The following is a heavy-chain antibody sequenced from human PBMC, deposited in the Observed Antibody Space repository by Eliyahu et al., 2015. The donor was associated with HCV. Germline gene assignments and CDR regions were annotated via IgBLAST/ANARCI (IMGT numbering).Heavy chain of an antibody. J-gene: IGHJ4*02. CDR1: XAFINSAGW. D-gene: IGHD1-7*01. Sequence: QVQLQESGPGLVKPSGTLSLTCXVSXAFINSAGWWSWVRXPPGKGLEWGGGGHQSGRANYNPSLKSRVTISLDKSNNHLFSLLLTSVTAADTAVYFCARHKPETGTRGFDYWGQGTLVTVSP. CDR3: ARHKPETGTRGFDY. CDR2: GHQSGRA. V-gene: IGHV4-4*02.